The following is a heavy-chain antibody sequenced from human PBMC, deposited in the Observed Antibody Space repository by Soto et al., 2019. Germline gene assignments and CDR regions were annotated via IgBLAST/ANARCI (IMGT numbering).Heavy chain of an antibody. CDR3: ARSYSSRWYFDY. V-gene: IGHV4-59*01. CDR1: GGSLSSYY. CDR2: IYYSGST. D-gene: IGHD6-13*01. J-gene: IGHJ4*02. Sequence: PSETLSLTCTVSGGSLSSYYWNWIRQSPGKGLEWIGYIYYSGSTNYNPSLKSRVTISVDTSKNQFSLKLSSVTAADTAVYYCARSYSSRWYFDYWGQGTLVTVSS.